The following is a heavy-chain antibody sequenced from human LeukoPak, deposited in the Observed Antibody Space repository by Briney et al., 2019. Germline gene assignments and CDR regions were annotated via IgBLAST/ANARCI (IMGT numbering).Heavy chain of an antibody. CDR3: ARGGGDCYGGCWFDP. J-gene: IGHJ5*02. CDR2: IYYTGST. CDR1: GGSISFTSYY. D-gene: IGHD2-21*02. V-gene: IGHV4-39*02. Sequence: SGTLSLTCTVSGGSISFTSYYWGWIRQPPGKGLEWIGSIYYTGSTYYNPSLKSRVTISVDTSKNHFSLKVASVTAADTAMYYCARGGGDCYGGCWFDPWGQGTLVTVSS.